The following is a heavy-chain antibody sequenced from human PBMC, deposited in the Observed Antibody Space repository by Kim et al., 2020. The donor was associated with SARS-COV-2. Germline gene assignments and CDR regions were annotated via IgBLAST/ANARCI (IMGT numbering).Heavy chain of an antibody. CDR2: IYYSGST. CDR1: GGSISSYY. J-gene: IGHJ4*02. V-gene: IGHV4-59*01. CDR3: ARGVEMATIDY. D-gene: IGHD5-12*01. Sequence: SETLSLTCTVSGGSISSYYWSWIRQPPGKGLEWIGYIYYSGSTNYNPSLKSRVTISVDTSKNQFSLKLSSVTAADTAVYYCARGVEMATIDYWGQGTLVTVSS.